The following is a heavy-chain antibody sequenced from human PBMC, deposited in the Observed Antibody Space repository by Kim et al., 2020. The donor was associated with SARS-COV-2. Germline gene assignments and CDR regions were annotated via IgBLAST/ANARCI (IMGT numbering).Heavy chain of an antibody. D-gene: IGHD3-10*01. J-gene: IGHJ4*02. CDR2: INPSGGST. CDR3: ARDLGYYGSGSYYNHGAADY. Sequence: ASVKVSCKASGYTFTSYYMHWVRQVPGQGLEWMGIINPSGGSTSYAQKFQGRVTMTRDTSTSTVYMELSSLRSEDTAVYYCARDLGYYGSGSYYNHGAADYWVQGTLVTVSS. CDR1: GYTFTSYY. V-gene: IGHV1-46*01.